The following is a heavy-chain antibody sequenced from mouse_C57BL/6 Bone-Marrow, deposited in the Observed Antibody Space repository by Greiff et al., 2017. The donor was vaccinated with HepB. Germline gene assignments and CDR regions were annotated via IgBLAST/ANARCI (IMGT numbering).Heavy chain of an antibody. CDR2: INSDGGST. CDR3: ARRGLPTFFDY. CDR1: EYEFPSHD. V-gene: IGHV5-2*01. J-gene: IGHJ2*01. Sequence: EVHLVESGGGLVQPGESLKLSCESNEYEFPSHDMSWVRKTPEKRLELVAAINSDGGSTYYPDTMERRFIISRDNTKKTLYLQMSSLRAEETALYYCARRGLPTFFDYWGQGTTLTVSS. D-gene: IGHD5-1*01.